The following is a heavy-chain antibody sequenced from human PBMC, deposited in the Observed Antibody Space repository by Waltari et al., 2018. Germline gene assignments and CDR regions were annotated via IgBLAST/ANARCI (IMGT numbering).Heavy chain of an antibody. V-gene: IGHV1-18*01. Sequence: QVQLVQSGAEVKKPGASVKVSCKASGYTFTSYGIRWVRQAPGQGLEWMGWISAYNGNTNYAQKLQGRVTMTTDTATSTAYMELRSLRSDDTAVYYCARDSLPTYYYDSSGYYYESYWGQGTLVTVSS. CDR3: ARDSLPTYYYDSSGYYYESY. CDR2: ISAYNGNT. CDR1: GYTFTSYG. D-gene: IGHD3-22*01. J-gene: IGHJ4*02.